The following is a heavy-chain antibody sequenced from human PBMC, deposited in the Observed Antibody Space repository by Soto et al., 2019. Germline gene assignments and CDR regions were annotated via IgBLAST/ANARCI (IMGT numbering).Heavy chain of an antibody. V-gene: IGHV4-59*12. CDR3: ARVKRGYSYGSIIDF. J-gene: IGHJ4*01. D-gene: IGHD5-18*01. Sequence: SETLSLTCTVSGDSLRNYYWSWIRQPRGKGLEYIGYIFYSGSTNYNPSLKSRVAISVDTSRNQFALKLRSVAAADTATYYCARVKRGYSYGSIIDFWGRGTLVTVSS. CDR2: IFYSGST. CDR1: GDSLRNYY.